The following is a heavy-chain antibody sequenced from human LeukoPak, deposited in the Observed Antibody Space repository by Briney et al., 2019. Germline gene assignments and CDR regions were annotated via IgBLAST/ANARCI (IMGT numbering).Heavy chain of an antibody. J-gene: IGHJ4*02. V-gene: IGHV5-51*01. CDR1: GYSFTSNW. CDR3: ARQGPIQLDS. CDR2: IHPGDSDT. D-gene: IGHD5-18*01. Sequence: GESLKISCKGSGYSFTSNWIGWVRQMPGKGLEWMGIIHPGDSDTRYSPSFQGQVTISADKSVSTAYLQWSSLKASDTAMYYCARQGPIQLDSWGQGTLVTASS.